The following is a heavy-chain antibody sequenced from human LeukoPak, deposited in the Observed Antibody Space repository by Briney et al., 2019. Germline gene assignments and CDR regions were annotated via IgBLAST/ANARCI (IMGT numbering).Heavy chain of an antibody. V-gene: IGHV4-59*01. CDR1: GFTFNSYA. J-gene: IGHJ4*02. CDR2: IYYSGST. CDR3: ARGGGSTDYYDSSGYF. Sequence: GSLRLSCAASGFTFNSYAMSWVRQAPGKGLEWIGYIYYSGSTNYNPSLKSRVTISVDTSKNQFSLKLSSVTAADTAVYYCARGGGSTDYYDSSGYFWGQGTLVTVSS. D-gene: IGHD3-22*01.